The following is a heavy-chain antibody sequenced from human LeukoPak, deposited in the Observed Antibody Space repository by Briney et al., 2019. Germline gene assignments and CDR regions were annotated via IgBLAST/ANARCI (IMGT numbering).Heavy chain of an antibody. CDR3: ARDPPPEYYYDRGFDY. D-gene: IGHD3-22*01. J-gene: IGHJ4*02. V-gene: IGHV1-2*02. CDR2: INPNSGGT. CDR1: GYTFTGCY. Sequence: ASVKVSCKASGYTFTGCYMHWVRQAPGQGLEWMGWINPNSGGTNYAQKFQGRVTMTRDTSISTAYMELSRLRSDDTAVYYCARDPPPEYYYDRGFDYWGQGTLVTVSS.